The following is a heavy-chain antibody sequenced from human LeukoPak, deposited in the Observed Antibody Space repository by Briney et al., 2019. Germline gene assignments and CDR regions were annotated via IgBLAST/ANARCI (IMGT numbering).Heavy chain of an antibody. J-gene: IGHJ5*02. CDR2: IYPGDSDT. V-gene: IGHV5-51*01. Sequence: GESLKISCKGSGYSLTSYWIGWVRQMPGKGLEWMGIIYPGDSDTRYSPSFQGQVTISADKSISTAYLQWSSLKASDTAMYYCAGLGGSGSETNWFDPWGQGTLVTVSS. D-gene: IGHD3-10*01. CDR1: GYSLTSYW. CDR3: AGLGGSGSETNWFDP.